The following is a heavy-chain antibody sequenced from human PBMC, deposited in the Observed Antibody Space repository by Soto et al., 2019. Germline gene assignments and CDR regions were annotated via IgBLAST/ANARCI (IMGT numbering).Heavy chain of an antibody. D-gene: IGHD3-3*01. J-gene: IGHJ6*02. CDR3: ARCAYGSYTFGIAV. Sequence: QVQLQESGPGLVKSSGTLSLTCAVSGVSISSSHWWTWVRQPPGKGLEWIGEMHYSGTTNYNPPLGGRVTISADKSRNQFSLILSSVTAADTAVYYCARCAYGSYTFGIAVWGQGTTVTVSS. CDR2: MHYSGTT. V-gene: IGHV4-4*02. CDR1: GVSISSSHW.